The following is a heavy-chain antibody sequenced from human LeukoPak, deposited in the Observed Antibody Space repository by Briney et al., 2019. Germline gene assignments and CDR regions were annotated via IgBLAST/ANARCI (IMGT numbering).Heavy chain of an antibody. CDR2: IYYSGST. CDR3: ARDGYCSGGSCGFDY. D-gene: IGHD2-15*01. Sequence: PSETLSLTCTVSGGSISSHYWSWIRQPPGKGLEWIGYIYYSGSTNYNPSLKSRVTISVDTSKNQFSLKLSSVTAADTAVYYCARDGYCSGGSCGFDYWGQGTLVTVSS. V-gene: IGHV4-59*11. CDR1: GGSISSHY. J-gene: IGHJ4*02.